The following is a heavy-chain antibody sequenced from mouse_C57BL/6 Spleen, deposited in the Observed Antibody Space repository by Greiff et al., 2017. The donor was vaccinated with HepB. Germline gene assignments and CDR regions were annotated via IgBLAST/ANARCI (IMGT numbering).Heavy chain of an antibody. Sequence: EVQLQQSGPELVKPGASVKISCKASGYTFTDYYMNWVKQSHGKSLEWIGDINPNNGGTSYNQKFKGKATLTVDKSSSTAYMELRSLTSEDSAVYYCVLYGNFDYWGQSTTLTVSS. CDR1: GYTFTDYY. CDR2: INPNNGGT. V-gene: IGHV1-26*01. J-gene: IGHJ2*01. CDR3: VLYGNFDY. D-gene: IGHD1-1*01.